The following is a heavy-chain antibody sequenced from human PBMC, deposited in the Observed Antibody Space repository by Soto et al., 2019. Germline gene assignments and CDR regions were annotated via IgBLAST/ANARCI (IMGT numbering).Heavy chain of an antibody. CDR1: GYTFTSYD. CDR2: MNPNSGNT. V-gene: IGHV1-8*01. J-gene: IGHJ6*02. Sequence: ASVKVSCKASGYTFTSYDINWVRQATGQGLEWMGWMNPNSGNTGYAQKFQGRVTMTRNTSISTAYMELSSLRSEDTAVYYCARSPGYDFWSGYYPYYYYGMDVWGQGTTVTVS. CDR3: ARSPGYDFWSGYYPYYYYGMDV. D-gene: IGHD3-3*01.